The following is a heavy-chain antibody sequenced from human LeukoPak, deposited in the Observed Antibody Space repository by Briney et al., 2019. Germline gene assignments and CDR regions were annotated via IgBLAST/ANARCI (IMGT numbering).Heavy chain of an antibody. D-gene: IGHD3-9*01. CDR1: GYTFTDYN. CDR2: ISTYNGNT. V-gene: IGHV1-18*01. CDR3: ARDLDWVFDL. J-gene: IGHJ2*01. Sequence: ASVKVSCKAAGYTFTDYNCSWVRQAPGQGLEWMGWISTYNGNTKYAQNLQGRVTMTTDTSTSTAYMELRSLRSDDTAVYYCARDLDWVFDLWGRGTLVTVPS.